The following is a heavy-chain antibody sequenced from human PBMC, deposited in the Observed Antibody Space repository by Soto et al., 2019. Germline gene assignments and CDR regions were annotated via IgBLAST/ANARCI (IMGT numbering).Heavy chain of an antibody. CDR2: IIPIFGTA. CDR3: ARGMYYYDSSGYGYFQH. CDR1: GGTFNSYA. Sequence: QVQLVQSGAEVKKPGSSVKVSCKASGGTFNSYAISWVRQAPGQGLEWMGGIIPIFGTANYAQKFQGRVTITADESTSTAYMELSSLRSEDTAVYYCARGMYYYDSSGYGYFQHWGQGTLVTVSS. J-gene: IGHJ1*01. D-gene: IGHD3-22*01. V-gene: IGHV1-69*01.